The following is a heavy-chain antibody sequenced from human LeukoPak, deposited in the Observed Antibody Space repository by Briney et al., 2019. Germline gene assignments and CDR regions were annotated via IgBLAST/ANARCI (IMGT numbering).Heavy chain of an antibody. D-gene: IGHD3-22*01. CDR1: GGSISSYY. CDR2: IYTSGSA. Sequence: SETLSLTCTVSGGSISSYYWSWIRQPAGKGLEWIGRIYTSGSANYNPSLKSRVTMSLDTSKNQFSLKLSSVTAADTAVYYCARDTYYDSSGYIDYWGQGTLVTVSS. CDR3: ARDTYYDSSGYIDY. J-gene: IGHJ4*02. V-gene: IGHV4-4*07.